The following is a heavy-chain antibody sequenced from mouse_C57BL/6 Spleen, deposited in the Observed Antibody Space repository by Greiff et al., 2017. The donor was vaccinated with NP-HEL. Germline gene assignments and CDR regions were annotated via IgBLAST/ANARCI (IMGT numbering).Heavy chain of an antibody. J-gene: IGHJ4*01. CDR3: APYYYGSSYYDAMDY. V-gene: IGHV1-82*01. Sequence: QVQLQQSGPELVKPGASVKISCKASGYAFSSSWMNWVKQRPGKGLEWIGRIYPGDGDTNYNGKFKGKATLTADKSSSTAYMQLSSLTSEDSAVYFCAPYYYGSSYYDAMDYWGQGTSVTVSS. D-gene: IGHD1-1*01. CDR2: IYPGDGDT. CDR1: GYAFSSSW.